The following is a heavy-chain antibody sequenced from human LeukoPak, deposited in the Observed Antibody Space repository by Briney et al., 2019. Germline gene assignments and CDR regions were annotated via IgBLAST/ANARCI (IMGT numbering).Heavy chain of an antibody. V-gene: IGHV1-2*04. J-gene: IGHJ4*02. CDR3: ARGGYDLDY. Sequence: ASVKVSCKASGYSFTDYYIHWVRQAPGQRLEWMGWINPFSGGTKYAQKFQGWVTMTRDTSISTAYMELSRLTSDDTAVYYCARGGYDLDYWGQGTLVTVSS. CDR1: GYSFTDYY. CDR2: INPFSGGT. D-gene: IGHD3-22*01.